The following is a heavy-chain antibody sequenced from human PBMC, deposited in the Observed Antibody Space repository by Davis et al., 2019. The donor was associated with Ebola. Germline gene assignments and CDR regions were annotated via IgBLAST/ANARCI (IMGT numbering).Heavy chain of an antibody. D-gene: IGHD5-24*01. CDR3: AKTVGWLQQSGEEYFQN. CDR1: GFTFSRYW. J-gene: IGHJ1*01. CDR2: IKQDGSEN. V-gene: IGHV3-7*03. Sequence: GESLKISCAASGFTFSRYWMSWVRQAPGKGLEWVANIKQDGSENYYVDSVRGRFTISRDNAKNSLYLQMHSLRAEDTAIYYCAKTVGWLQQSGEEYFQNWGQGTLVTVSS.